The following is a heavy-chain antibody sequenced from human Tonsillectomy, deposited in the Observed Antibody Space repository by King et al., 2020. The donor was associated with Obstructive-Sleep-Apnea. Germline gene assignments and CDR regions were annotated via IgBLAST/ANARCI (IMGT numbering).Heavy chain of an antibody. CDR2: ISYDGSNK. CDR3: ARGGHSWGLDY. J-gene: IGHJ4*02. Sequence: VQLVESGGGVVQPGRSLRLSCAASGFTFSSYAMHWVRQAPGKGLEWVAVISYDGSNKYYADSVKGRFTISRDNSKNTLYLRMNSLRAEDTAVYYCARGGHSWGLDYWGQGTLVTVSS. V-gene: IGHV3-30*04. CDR1: GFTFSSYA. D-gene: IGHD6-13*01.